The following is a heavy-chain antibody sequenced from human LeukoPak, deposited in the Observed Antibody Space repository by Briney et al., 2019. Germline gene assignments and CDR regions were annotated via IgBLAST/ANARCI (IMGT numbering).Heavy chain of an antibody. CDR2: ISAYNGNT. J-gene: IGHJ4*02. Sequence: GASVKVSCKASGYTFTSYGISWVRQAPGQGREWMGWISAYNGNTNYAQKLQGRVTMTTDTSTSTAYMELRSLRSDDTAVYYCARVREGGYQQLVSDYFDYWGQGTLVTVSS. D-gene: IGHD6-13*01. V-gene: IGHV1-18*04. CDR1: GYTFTSYG. CDR3: ARVREGGYQQLVSDYFDY.